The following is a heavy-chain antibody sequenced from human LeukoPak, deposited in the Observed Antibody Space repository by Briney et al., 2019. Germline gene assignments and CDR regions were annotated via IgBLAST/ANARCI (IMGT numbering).Heavy chain of an antibody. CDR3: ARSSVPAHDVLLWFGDFWTGNWFDP. CDR2: ISAYNGNT. J-gene: IGHJ5*02. D-gene: IGHD3-10*01. Sequence: GASVEVSCKASGYTFTSYGISWVRQAPGQGLEWMGWISAYNGNTNYAQKLQGRVTMTTDTSTSTAYMELRSLRSDDTAVYYCARSSVPAHDVLLWFGDFWTGNWFDPWGQGTLVTVSS. V-gene: IGHV1-18*01. CDR1: GYTFTSYG.